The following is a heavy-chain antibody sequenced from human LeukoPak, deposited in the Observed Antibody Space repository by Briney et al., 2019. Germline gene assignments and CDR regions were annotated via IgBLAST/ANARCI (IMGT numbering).Heavy chain of an antibody. CDR1: GFTFSSYS. J-gene: IGHJ4*02. Sequence: GGSLRLSCAASGFTFSSYSMNWVRQAPGKGLEWVSYMSSSSSTIYYADSVKGRFTISRDNAKNSLYLQMNSLRAEDTAVYYCARNAAVTSYYYFDYWGQGSLVTVPS. D-gene: IGHD4-17*01. CDR2: MSSSSSTI. V-gene: IGHV3-48*01. CDR3: ARNAAVTSYYYFDY.